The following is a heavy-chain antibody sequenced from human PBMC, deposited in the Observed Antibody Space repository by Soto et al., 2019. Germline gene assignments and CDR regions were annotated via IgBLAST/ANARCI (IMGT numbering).Heavy chain of an antibody. CDR3: ARGTRDCSGGSCYGRFDY. V-gene: IGHV1-8*01. Sequence: ASVKVSCKTSGYTFTSYDINWVRQATGQGLEWMGWMNPNTGNTGYAQKFQGRVTMTRNTSIRTAYMELSSLRSEDTAVYYCARGTRDCSGGSCYGRFDYWGQGTLVTGSS. CDR2: MNPNTGNT. J-gene: IGHJ4*02. CDR1: GYTFTSYD. D-gene: IGHD2-15*01.